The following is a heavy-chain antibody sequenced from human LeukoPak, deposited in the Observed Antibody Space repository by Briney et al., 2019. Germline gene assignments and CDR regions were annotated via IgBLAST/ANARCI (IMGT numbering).Heavy chain of an antibody. CDR3: ARDRGGGHMDV. D-gene: IGHD2-15*01. CDR1: GFTFTTYD. J-gene: IGHJ6*03. V-gene: IGHV3-13*01. Sequence: GGSLRLSCAASGFTFTTYDMHWVRQATGKGLEWVSAIGTTGDTYYPGSVKGRFTISRENAKNSLYLQMNSLRAGDTAVYYCARDRGGGHMDVWGKGTTVTITS. CDR2: IGTTGDT.